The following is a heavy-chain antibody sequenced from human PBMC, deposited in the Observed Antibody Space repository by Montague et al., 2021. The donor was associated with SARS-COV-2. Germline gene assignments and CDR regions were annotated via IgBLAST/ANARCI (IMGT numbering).Heavy chain of an antibody. D-gene: IGHD3-3*01. J-gene: IGHJ5*02. Sequence: ETLSLTCTVSGGSISSYYWSWIRQPPGKGLEWVGYIYYSGSTNYNPSLKSRVTISVDTSKNQFSLKLSSVTAADTAVYYCARAQMNRITIFGVVAEFDPWGQGTLVTVSS. CDR2: IYYSGST. V-gene: IGHV4-59*01. CDR1: GGSISSYY. CDR3: ARAQMNRITIFGVVAEFDP.